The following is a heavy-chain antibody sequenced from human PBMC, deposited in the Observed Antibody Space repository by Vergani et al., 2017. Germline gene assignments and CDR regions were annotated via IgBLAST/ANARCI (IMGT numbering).Heavy chain of an antibody. CDR2: IYPGDSDT. J-gene: IGHJ6*03. Sequence: EVQLVQSGAEVKKPGESLKLSCKGSGYSFTSYWIGWVRQMPGKGLEWMGIIYPGDSDTRYSPSFQGQVTISADKSISNAYLQWSSLKASDTAMYYCARLVSGWLSEGYMDVWGKGTMVTVSS. V-gene: IGHV5-51*03. CDR1: GYSFTSYW. CDR3: ARLVSGWLSEGYMDV. D-gene: IGHD3-22*01.